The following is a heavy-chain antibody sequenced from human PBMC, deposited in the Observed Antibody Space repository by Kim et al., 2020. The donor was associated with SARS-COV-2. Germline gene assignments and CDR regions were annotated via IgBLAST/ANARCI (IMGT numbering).Heavy chain of an antibody. CDR1: GYTFIDYY. V-gene: IGHV1-2*02. Sequence: ASVKVACKASGYTFIDYYIHWVRQAPGQGLEWVAWIDTNSGATNYAQKFQDRVTMTRDTSINTTYMELRSLRSADTAAYFCARGDTVVASRYYYAMDVWGQGNTVTVSS. D-gene: IGHD5-18*01. CDR3: ARGDTVVASRYYYAMDV. CDR2: IDTNSGAT. J-gene: IGHJ6*02.